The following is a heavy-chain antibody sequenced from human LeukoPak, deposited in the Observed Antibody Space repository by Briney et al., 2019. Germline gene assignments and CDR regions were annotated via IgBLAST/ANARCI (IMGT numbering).Heavy chain of an antibody. CDR2: IIPIFGTA. V-gene: IGHV1-69*13. CDR1: GGTFSSYA. J-gene: IGHJ6*02. CDR3: ARVSGIAAAGKLLFYYYYYGMDV. D-gene: IGHD6-13*01. Sequence: SVKVSCTASGGTFSSYAISWVRQAPGQGLEWMGGIIPIFGTANYAQKFQGRVTITADESTSTAYMELSSLRSEDTAVYYCARVSGIAAAGKLLFYYYYYGMDVWGQGTTVTVSS.